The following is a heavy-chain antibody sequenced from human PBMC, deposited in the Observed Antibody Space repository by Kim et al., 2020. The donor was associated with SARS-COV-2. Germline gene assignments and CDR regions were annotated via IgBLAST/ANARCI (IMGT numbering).Heavy chain of an antibody. J-gene: IGHJ4*02. CDR3: AKDSGMVSGDELDD. V-gene: IGHV3-23*02. D-gene: IGHD2-21*01. Sequence: VKGRLTISRDNSKNTLYLQMNSLRAEDTAVYYCAKDSGMVSGDELDDWGQGTPVTVSS.